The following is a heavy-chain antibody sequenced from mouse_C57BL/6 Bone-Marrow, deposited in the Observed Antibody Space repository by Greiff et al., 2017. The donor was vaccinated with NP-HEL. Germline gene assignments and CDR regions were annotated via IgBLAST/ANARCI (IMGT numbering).Heavy chain of an antibody. J-gene: IGHJ3*01. CDR3: ARQENGNYPAY. CDR2: INPSSGYT. V-gene: IGHV1-7*01. D-gene: IGHD2-1*01. CDR1: GYTFTSYW. Sequence: QVHVKQSGAELAKPGASVKLSCKASGYTFTSYWMHWVKQRPGQGLEWIGYINPSSGYTKYNQKFKDKATLTADKSSSTAYMQLSSLTYEDSAVYYCARQENGNYPAYWGQGTLVTVSA.